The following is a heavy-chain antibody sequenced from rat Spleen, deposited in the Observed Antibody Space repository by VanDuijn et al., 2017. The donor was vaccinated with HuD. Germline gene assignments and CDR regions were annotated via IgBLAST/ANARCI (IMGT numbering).Heavy chain of an antibody. CDR2: ISYDGETT. Sequence: EVQLVESGGGLVQPGRSMKLSCADSGFTFSDYGMAWIRQAPKKGLEWVAYISYDGETTYHRNSVTGRFTISRDNAKSTLYLQMDSLRSEDTATYYCATGAAMAGYWGQGVMVTVSS. CDR3: ATGAAMAGY. CDR1: GFTFSDYG. J-gene: IGHJ2*01. D-gene: IGHD1-2*01. V-gene: IGHV5-20*01.